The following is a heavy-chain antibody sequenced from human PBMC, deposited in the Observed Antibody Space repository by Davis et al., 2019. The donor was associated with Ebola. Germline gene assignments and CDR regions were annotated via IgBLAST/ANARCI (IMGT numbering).Heavy chain of an antibody. D-gene: IGHD4-17*01. V-gene: IGHV4-39*07. CDR1: GGSISSSSYY. Sequence: MPSETLSLTCTVSGGSISSSSYYWGWIRQPPGKGLEWIGSIYYSGSTYYNPSLKSRVTISVDTSKDQFSLRLHSVTAADTAVYYCARGNDDYLSLDYWGQGTLVTVSS. CDR3: ARGNDDYLSLDY. J-gene: IGHJ4*02. CDR2: IYYSGST.